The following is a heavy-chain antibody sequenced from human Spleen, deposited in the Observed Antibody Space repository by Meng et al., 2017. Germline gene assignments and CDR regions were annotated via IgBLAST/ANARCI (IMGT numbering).Heavy chain of an antibody. CDR3: ARGRVTMVRGKTNWFDP. Sequence: GGSLRLSCVASGFTFSSYAMHWVRQAPGKGPEWMTVISKEGTLEFYADSVKGRFTISRDNSKNTLNLQMNSLRVEDTAVYYCARGRVTMVRGKTNWFDPWGQGTLVTVSS. CDR2: ISKEGTLE. V-gene: IGHV3-30*04. D-gene: IGHD3-10*01. CDR1: GFTFSSYA. J-gene: IGHJ5*02.